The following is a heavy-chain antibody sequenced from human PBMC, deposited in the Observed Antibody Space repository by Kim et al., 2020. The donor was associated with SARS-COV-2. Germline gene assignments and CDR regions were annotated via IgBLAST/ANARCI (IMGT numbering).Heavy chain of an antibody. D-gene: IGHD2-15*01. CDR3: AKGVVVKASYYYGMDV. Sequence: GGSLRLSCAASGFTFSNYAMSCVRQAPGKGLEWVSAISGSGGSTYYADSVKGRFTISRDNSKNTLYLQMNSLRAEDTAVYYCAKGVVVKASYYYGMDVWGQGTTVTVSS. J-gene: IGHJ6*02. CDR2: ISGSGGST. CDR1: GFTFSNYA. V-gene: IGHV3-23*01.